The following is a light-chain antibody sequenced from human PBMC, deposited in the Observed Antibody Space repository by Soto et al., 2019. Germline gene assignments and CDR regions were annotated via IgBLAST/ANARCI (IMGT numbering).Light chain of an antibody. J-gene: IGKJ4*01. CDR3: QQYYSTPFPSFT. CDR2: WAS. CDR1: QSVLYSSNNKNY. V-gene: IGKV4-1*01. Sequence: DIVMTQSPDSLAVSLGERATINCKSSQSVLYSSNNKNYLAWYQQKPGQPPKLLIYWASTRESGVPDRFSGSGSGTDFTLTISSLQAEDVAVYYCQQYYSTPFPSFTFGGGTKVEIK.